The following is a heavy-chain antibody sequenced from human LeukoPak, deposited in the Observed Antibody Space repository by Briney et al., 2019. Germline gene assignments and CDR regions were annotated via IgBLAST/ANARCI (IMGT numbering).Heavy chain of an antibody. CDR1: GGSISSSNW. Sequence: SETLSLTFAVSGGSISSSNWWSWVRQPPGKGLEWIGEIYHSGSTNYNPSLKSRVTISVDTSKNQFSLKLSSVTAADTAVYYCAREGSGGTIYYFDYWGQGTLVAVSS. CDR2: IYHSGST. J-gene: IGHJ4*02. CDR3: AREGSGGTIYYFDY. V-gene: IGHV4-4*02. D-gene: IGHD3-9*01.